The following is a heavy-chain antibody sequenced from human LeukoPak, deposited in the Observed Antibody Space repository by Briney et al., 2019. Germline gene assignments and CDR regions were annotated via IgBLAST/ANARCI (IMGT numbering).Heavy chain of an antibody. D-gene: IGHD5-12*01. CDR1: GFTFSSYS. CDR2: ISSSSSYI. CDR3: ATGFVRGIVATKYPFDY. V-gene: IGHV3-21*01. J-gene: IGHJ4*02. Sequence: GGSLRLSCAASGFTFSSYSMNWVRQAPGKGLEWVSSISSSSSYIYYADSVKGRFTISRDNAKNSLYLQMNSLRAEDTAVYYCATGFVRGIVATKYPFDYWGQGTLVTVSS.